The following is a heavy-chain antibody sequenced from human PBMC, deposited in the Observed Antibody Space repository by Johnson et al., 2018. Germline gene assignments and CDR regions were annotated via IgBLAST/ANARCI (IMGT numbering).Heavy chain of an antibody. CDR3: ARYCSGGSCHDAFDI. J-gene: IGHJ3*02. D-gene: IGHD2-15*01. V-gene: IGHV4-34*01. CDR1: GGSFSGYY. CDR2: INHSGST. Sequence: QVQLQQWGAGLLKPLETLSLTCAVYGGSFSGYYWSWIRQPPGKGLEWIGEINHSGSTNYNPSLKSRVTISVDTSKNQFSLKLSPVTAADTAVYYCARYCSGGSCHDAFDIWGQGTMVTVSS.